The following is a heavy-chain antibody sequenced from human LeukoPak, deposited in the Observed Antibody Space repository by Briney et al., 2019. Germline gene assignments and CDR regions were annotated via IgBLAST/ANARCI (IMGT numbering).Heavy chain of an antibody. Sequence: VASVKVSCKASGYTFTSYYMHWVRQAPGQGLEWMGIINPSGGSTSYAQQFQGRVTMTRDTSTSTVCMELSSLRSEDTAVYYCARGPPNDAFDIWGQGTMVTVSS. CDR2: INPSGGST. CDR3: ARGPPNDAFDI. J-gene: IGHJ3*02. V-gene: IGHV1-46*01. CDR1: GYTFTSYY.